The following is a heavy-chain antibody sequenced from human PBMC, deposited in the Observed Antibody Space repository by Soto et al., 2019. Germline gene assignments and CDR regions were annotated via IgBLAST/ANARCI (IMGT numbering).Heavy chain of an antibody. V-gene: IGHV4-59*01. CDR3: AKDPDYDFWSGVMDV. D-gene: IGHD3-3*01. CDR1: GGSISRYY. Sequence: SETLSLTCTVSGGSISRYYWNWIRQPLGKGLEWIGYIYYSGSTNYNPSLKSRVTISVDTSKNQFSLKLSSVTAADTAVYYCAKDPDYDFWSGVMDVWGQGTTVTVSS. J-gene: IGHJ6*02. CDR2: IYYSGST.